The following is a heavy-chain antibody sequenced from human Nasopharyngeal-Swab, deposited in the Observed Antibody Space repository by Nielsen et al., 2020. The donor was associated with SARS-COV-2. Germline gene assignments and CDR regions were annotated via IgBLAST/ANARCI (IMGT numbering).Heavy chain of an antibody. CDR1: GFTFGSYT. V-gene: IGHV3-21*05. Sequence: GESLKISCEASGFTFGSYTMNWVRQAPGKGLEWVSFISSSGRIAYYADSVRGRFTISRDTAKNSLYLQMNSLRAEDTAVYYCTSGWFDPWGQGTLVTVSS. J-gene: IGHJ5*02. CDR3: TSGWFDP. CDR2: ISSSGRIA.